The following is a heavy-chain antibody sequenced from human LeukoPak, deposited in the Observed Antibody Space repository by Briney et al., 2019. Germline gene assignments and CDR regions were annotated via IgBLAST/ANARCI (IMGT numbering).Heavy chain of an antibody. D-gene: IGHD1-26*01. Sequence: SETLSLTCTVSGGSISSSSYYWGWIRQPPGKGLEWIGSIYYSGSTHYNPSLKSRVTISVDTSKNQFSLKLSSVTAADTAVYYCARRRVGYAFDIWGQGTMVTVSS. J-gene: IGHJ3*02. CDR1: GGSISSSSYY. V-gene: IGHV4-39*01. CDR3: ARRRVGYAFDI. CDR2: IYYSGST.